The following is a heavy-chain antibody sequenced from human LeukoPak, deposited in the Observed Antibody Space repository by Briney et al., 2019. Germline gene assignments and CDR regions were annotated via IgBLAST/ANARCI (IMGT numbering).Heavy chain of an antibody. D-gene: IGHD3-22*01. CDR3: ARDADYYDSSGYYYGENAFDI. V-gene: IGHV1-8*01. CDR2: MNPNSGNT. Sequence: ASVKVSCKASGYTFTSYDINWVRQATGQGLEWMGSMNPNSGNTGYAKKFQGRVTMTRNTSISTAYMELSRLRSDDTAVYYCARDADYYDSSGYYYGENAFDIWGQGTMVTVSS. J-gene: IGHJ3*02. CDR1: GYTFTSYD.